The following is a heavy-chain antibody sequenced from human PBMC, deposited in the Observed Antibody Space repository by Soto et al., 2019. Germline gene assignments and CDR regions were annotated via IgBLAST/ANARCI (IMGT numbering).Heavy chain of an antibody. CDR2: ISAYNGNT. D-gene: IGHD3-22*01. V-gene: IGHV1-18*01. CDR3: ARESEPYYYDSSGYYSWFDP. CDR1: GYTFTSYG. J-gene: IGHJ5*02. Sequence: ASVKVSCKASGYTFTSYGISWVRQAPGQGLEWMGWISAYNGNTNYAQKLQGRVTMTTDTSTSTAYMELRSLRSDDTAVYYCARESEPYYYDSSGYYSWFDPWGQGTLVTVS.